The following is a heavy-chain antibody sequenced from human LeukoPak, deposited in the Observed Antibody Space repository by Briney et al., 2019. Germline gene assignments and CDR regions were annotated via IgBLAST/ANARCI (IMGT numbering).Heavy chain of an antibody. J-gene: IGHJ6*03. CDR3: ARGTCSSTTCQEGYYRDV. CDR1: GGSFSGYY. CDR2: INHSGST. Sequence: SETLSLTCAVYGGSFSGYYWSWIRQPPGKGLEWIGEINHSGSTNYNPSLKSRVTISVDMSKNQFSLKLSSVTAADTALYYCARGTCSSTTCQEGYYRDVWGKGTRVTVSS. D-gene: IGHD2-2*01. V-gene: IGHV4-34*01.